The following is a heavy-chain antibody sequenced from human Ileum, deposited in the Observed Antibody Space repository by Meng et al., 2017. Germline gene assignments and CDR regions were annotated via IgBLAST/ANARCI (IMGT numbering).Heavy chain of an antibody. V-gene: IGHV1-18*01. Sequence: QVQRVQSGAEVKKPGASVKVSCKASGYIFTRYGIGWVRQAPGQGLEWMGWISAYSGNTKYAQKLQGGVTMTTDTSTSTAYMELRNLRSDDTAVYYCARDTVGTTLGDYWGQGTLVTVSS. CDR1: GYIFTRYG. J-gene: IGHJ4*02. CDR2: ISAYSGNT. D-gene: IGHD4-23*01. CDR3: ARDTVGTTLGDY.